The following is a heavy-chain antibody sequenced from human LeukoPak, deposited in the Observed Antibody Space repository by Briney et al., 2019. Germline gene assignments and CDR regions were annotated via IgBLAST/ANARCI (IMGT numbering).Heavy chain of an antibody. CDR2: ISESGGST. CDR3: AKDLAAGIAFDL. CDR1: GFIFSSYA. V-gene: IGHV3-23*01. D-gene: IGHD6-13*01. J-gene: IGHJ3*01. Sequence: PGGSLRLSCAASGFIFSSYAMSWVPQAPGKGLEWVSGISESGGSTYYADSVKGRFTISRDNSKNTLYLQMNSLRAEDTAVYYCAKDLAAGIAFDLWGQGTMVIVSS.